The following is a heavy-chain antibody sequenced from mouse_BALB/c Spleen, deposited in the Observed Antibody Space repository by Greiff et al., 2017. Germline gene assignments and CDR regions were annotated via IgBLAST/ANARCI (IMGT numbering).Heavy chain of an antibody. V-gene: IGHV2-9*02. CDR1: GFSLTSYG. J-gene: IGHJ3*01. D-gene: IGHD2-4*01. CDR3: ARASSTMIAAWFAY. Sequence: VKLMESGPGLVAPSQSLSITCTVSGFSLTSYGVHWVRQPPGKGLEWLGVIWAGGSTNYNSALMSRLSISKDNSKSQVFLKMNSLQTDDTAMYYGARASSTMIAAWFAYWGQGTLVTVSA. CDR2: IWAGGST.